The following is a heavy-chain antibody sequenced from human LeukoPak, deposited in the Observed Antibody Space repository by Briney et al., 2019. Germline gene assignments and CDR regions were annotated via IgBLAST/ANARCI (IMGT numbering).Heavy chain of an antibody. D-gene: IGHD6-13*01. CDR3: ARYPAADDY. CDR1: GFTFNYYT. V-gene: IGHV3-21*01. CDR2: ITSGSYI. J-gene: IGHJ4*02. Sequence: GGSLRLSCVASGFTFNYYTMNWGCQAPGKGLEWVSSITSGSYIYYAESVKGRFTISRDNAKNSLYLQMNSLRAEDTTVYYCARYPAADDYWGQGTLVTVSS.